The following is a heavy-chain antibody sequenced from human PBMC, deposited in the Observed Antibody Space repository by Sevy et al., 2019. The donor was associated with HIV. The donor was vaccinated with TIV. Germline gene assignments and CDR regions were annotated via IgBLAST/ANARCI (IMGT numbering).Heavy chain of an antibody. CDR1: GGSIRSSHW. V-gene: IGHV4-4*02. CDR2: IYYSGSR. CDR3: AREEYFYGSGTYGYGMDV. Sequence: SETLSLTCAVSGGSIRSSHWWSWVRQPPGKGLEWIGEIYYSGSRNYNPSLKSRLTISVDTSNNLFSLRLSSVTAADTAVYYCAREEYFYGSGTYGYGMDVWGQGTTVTVSS. D-gene: IGHD3-10*01. J-gene: IGHJ6*02.